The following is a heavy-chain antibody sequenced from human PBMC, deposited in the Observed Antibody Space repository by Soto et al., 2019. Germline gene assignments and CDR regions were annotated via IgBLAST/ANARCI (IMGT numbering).Heavy chain of an antibody. Sequence: GGSLRLSCAASGFTFSSYAMHWVRQAPGKGLEWVAVISYDGSNKYYADSVKGRFTISRDNSKNTLYLQMNSLRAEDTAVYYCARDRDESGYYYYYVMDGWGQGTTVTVSS. J-gene: IGHJ6*02. V-gene: IGHV3-30-3*01. CDR2: ISYDGSNK. CDR1: GFTFSSYA. D-gene: IGHD2-21*02. CDR3: ARDRDESGYYYYYVMDG.